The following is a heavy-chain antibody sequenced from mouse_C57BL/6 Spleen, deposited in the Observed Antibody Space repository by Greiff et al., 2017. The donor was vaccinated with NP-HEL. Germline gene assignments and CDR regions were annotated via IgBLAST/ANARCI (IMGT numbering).Heavy chain of an antibody. CDR1: GFTFSSYA. V-gene: IGHV5-4*01. J-gene: IGHJ3*01. D-gene: IGHD1-1*01. CDR2: ISDGGNYN. Sequence: DVQLVESGGGLVKPGGSLKLSCAASGFTFSSYAMSWVRQTPEKRLEWVATISDGGNYNSYPDTVQGRFTISRDNAKNNLYLQMSHLKSEDTAMYYCARVYGSSSTWFAYWGQGTLVTVSA. CDR3: ARVYGSSSTWFAY.